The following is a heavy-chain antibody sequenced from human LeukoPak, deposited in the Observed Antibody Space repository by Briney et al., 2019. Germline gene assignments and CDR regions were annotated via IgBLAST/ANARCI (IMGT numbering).Heavy chain of an antibody. J-gene: IGHJ4*02. CDR1: GFTVSSNY. CDR3: ARGGYSSSWYHFNY. V-gene: IGHV3-53*01. CDR2: IYSGGTT. Sequence: GGSLRLSCAASGFTVSSNYMSWVRQAPGKGLEWVSVIYSGGTTNYADSVKGRFTISRDNSKNTLFLQMNSLRAEDTAVYYCARGGYSSSWYHFNYWGQGTLVTVSS. D-gene: IGHD6-13*01.